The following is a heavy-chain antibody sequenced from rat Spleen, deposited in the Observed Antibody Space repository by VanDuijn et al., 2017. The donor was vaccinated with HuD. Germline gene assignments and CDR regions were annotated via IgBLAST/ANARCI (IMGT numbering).Heavy chain of an antibody. CDR3: ARQTYYGYYYVMDA. V-gene: IGHV2-45*01. D-gene: IGHD1-9*01. CDR2: MWTGGGT. J-gene: IGHJ4*01. Sequence: QVQLKESGPGLVQPSETLSLTCTVSGFSLINYNVHWVRQPPGKSLVWMGTMWTGGGTDYNSAVQSRLSISRDTSKSQVFLKMNSLQPEDTGTYYCARQTYYGYYYVMDAWGQGASVTVSS. CDR1: GFSLINYN.